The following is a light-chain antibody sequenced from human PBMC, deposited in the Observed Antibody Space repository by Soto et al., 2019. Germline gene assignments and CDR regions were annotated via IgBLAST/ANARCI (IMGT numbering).Light chain of an antibody. Sequence: ERVRTKYTATPSVSPGERAPPSCRASQSVSSNLAWYQQKPGQAPRLLIYGASTRATGIPARFSGSGSGTEFSLTISSLQSEDFAVYYCQQYNNWPQTFGQGTNVDI. CDR1: QSVSSN. CDR3: QQYNNWPQT. CDR2: GAS. J-gene: IGKJ1*01. V-gene: IGKV3-15*01.